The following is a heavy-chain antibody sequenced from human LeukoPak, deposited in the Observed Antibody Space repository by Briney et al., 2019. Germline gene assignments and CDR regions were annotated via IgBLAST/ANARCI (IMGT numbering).Heavy chain of an antibody. CDR1: GFTFSTYG. Sequence: GGSLRLSCAASGFTFSTYGIHWVRQAPGKGLEWVAVIWYDGSNKYYADSVKGRFTISRDNSKNALYLQMNSLTAEDTAVYYCARDLDHYFDYWGQGTLVTVSS. CDR2: IWYDGSNK. D-gene: IGHD1-1*01. V-gene: IGHV3-33*01. J-gene: IGHJ4*02. CDR3: ARDLDHYFDY.